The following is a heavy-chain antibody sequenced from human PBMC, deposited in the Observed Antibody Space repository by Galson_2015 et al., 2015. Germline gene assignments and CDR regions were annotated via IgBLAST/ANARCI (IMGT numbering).Heavy chain of an antibody. CDR2: ISSSSTI. CDR3: ASSGWPGDY. CDR1: GFTFSDYY. V-gene: IGHV3-69-1*01. D-gene: IGHD6-19*01. J-gene: IGHJ4*02. Sequence: SLRLSCAASGFTFSDYYMNWVRQAPGKGLEWVSSISSSSTIYYADSVKGRFTISRGNAKNSLYLQMNSLRAEDTAVYYCASSGWPGDYWGQGTLVTVSS.